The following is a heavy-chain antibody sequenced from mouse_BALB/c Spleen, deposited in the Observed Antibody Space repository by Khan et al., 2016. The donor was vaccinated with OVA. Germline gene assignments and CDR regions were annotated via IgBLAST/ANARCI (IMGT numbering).Heavy chain of an antibody. V-gene: IGHV3-6*02. CDR3: ARDYRPRYFDV. Sequence: VQLQESGPGLVKPSQSLSLTCSVTGYSITSGYYWNWIRQFPGNKLEWMGYISYDGSNNYNPSLKNRISITRDTSKNQFFLKLNSVTTEDTATYYCARDYRPRYFDVWGAGTTVTVSS. CDR2: ISYDGSN. CDR1: GYSITSGYY. J-gene: IGHJ1*01.